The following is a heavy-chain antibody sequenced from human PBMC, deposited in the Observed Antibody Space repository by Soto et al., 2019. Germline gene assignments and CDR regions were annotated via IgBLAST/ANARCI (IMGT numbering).Heavy chain of an antibody. CDR1: GGSISSGDYY. Sequence: SETLSLTCTVSGGSISSGDYYWSWIRQPPGKGLEWIGYIYYSGSTCYNPSLKSRVTISVDTSKNQFSLKLSSVTAADTAMYYCARVRGYSYGLFWPWGQGTLVPVSS. J-gene: IGHJ5*02. D-gene: IGHD5-18*01. CDR3: ARVRGYSYGLFWP. V-gene: IGHV4-30-4*01. CDR2: IYYSGST.